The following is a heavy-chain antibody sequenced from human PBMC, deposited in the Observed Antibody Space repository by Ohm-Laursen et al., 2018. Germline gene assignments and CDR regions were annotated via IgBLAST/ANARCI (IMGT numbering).Heavy chain of an antibody. V-gene: IGHV3-23*01. Sequence: SLRLSCAASGFTFSSYAMIWVRQPSGKGLEWVSGISDSGGATYYADSVKGRFIISRDNSENTLYLQMNSLRAEDTAVYYCASYSSSWYSFYFDYWGQGTLVTVSS. CDR3: ASYSSSWYSFYFDY. CDR1: GFTFSSYA. J-gene: IGHJ4*02. D-gene: IGHD6-13*01. CDR2: ISDSGGAT.